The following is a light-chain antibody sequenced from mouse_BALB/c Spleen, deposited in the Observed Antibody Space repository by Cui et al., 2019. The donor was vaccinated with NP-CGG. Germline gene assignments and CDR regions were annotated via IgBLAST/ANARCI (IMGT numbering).Light chain of an antibody. CDR2: VTS. CDR3: AHGNGTHWC. CDR1: TGAVTTSDY. J-gene: IGLJ1*01. V-gene: IGLV2*02. Sequence: QAVVTQESALTTSPGGTVILTCRSSTGAVTTSDYANWVQEKPDHLFIGLIVVTSNRAPVVPVRFSGSLMGDKVPLTIPGAKTEDDAMYFGAHGNGTHWCFGGGTKLTVL.